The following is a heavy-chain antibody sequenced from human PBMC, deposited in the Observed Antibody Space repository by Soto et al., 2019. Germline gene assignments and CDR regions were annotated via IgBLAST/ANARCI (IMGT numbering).Heavy chain of an antibody. V-gene: IGHV4-61*01. Sequence: SETLSLTCTVSGDSVSSGRYYWSWIRQPPGKGLEWLAYIYYSGSTNYNPSLKSRVTILRDTSKNQFSLKLTSVTAADTAIYYCARSGAGSGWLGGQGTSVTVSS. CDR2: IYYSGST. D-gene: IGHD6-19*01. CDR1: GDSVSSGRYY. J-gene: IGHJ4*02. CDR3: ARSGAGSGWL.